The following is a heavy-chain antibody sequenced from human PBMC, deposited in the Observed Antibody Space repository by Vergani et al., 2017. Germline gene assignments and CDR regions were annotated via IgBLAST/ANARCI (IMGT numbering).Heavy chain of an antibody. V-gene: IGHV3-30-3*01. CDR3: ARDGKEGYYYYYMDV. J-gene: IGHJ6*03. Sequence: VQLVESGGGLVQPGGSLRLSCAASGFTFSSYAMHWVRQAPGKGLEWVAVISYDGSNKYYADSVKGRFTISRDNSKNTLYLQMNSLRAEDTAVYYCARDGKEGYYYYYMDVWGKGP. CDR2: ISYDGSNK. D-gene: IGHD1-1*01. CDR1: GFTFSSYA.